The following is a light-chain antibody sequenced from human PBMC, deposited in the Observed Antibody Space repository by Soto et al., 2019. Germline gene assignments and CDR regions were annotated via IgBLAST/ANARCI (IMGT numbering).Light chain of an antibody. J-gene: IGKJ3*01. CDR1: QSVYSNY. V-gene: IGKV3-20*01. CDR2: GAS. CDR3: QQYGSSPLT. Sequence: EIVLTQSPGTLSLSPGEQATLSCRASQSVYSNYLAWYQQKPGQAPRLLIYGASSRATGIPGRFSGSGSGTDFTLTINRLGPEDFAVYFCQQYGSSPLTFGPGTKVDI.